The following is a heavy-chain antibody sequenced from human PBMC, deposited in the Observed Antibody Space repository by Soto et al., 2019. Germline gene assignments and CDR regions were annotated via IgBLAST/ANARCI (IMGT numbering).Heavy chain of an antibody. CDR1: GGSFRGYY. V-gene: IGHV4-34*01. J-gene: IGHJ6*03. Sequence: SETLSLTCAVYGGSFRGYYWSWIRQPPGKGLEWIGEINHSGSTNYNPSLKSRVTISVDTSKNQFSLKLSSVTAADTAVYYCARIRLARPHYYMDVWGKGTTVTLPS. CDR2: INHSGST. CDR3: ARIRLARPHYYMDV.